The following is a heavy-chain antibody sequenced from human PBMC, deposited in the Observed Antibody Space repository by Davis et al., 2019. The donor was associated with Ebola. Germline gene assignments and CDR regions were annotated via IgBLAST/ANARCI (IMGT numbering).Heavy chain of an antibody. V-gene: IGHV3-21*01. D-gene: IGHD5-12*01. J-gene: IGHJ5*02. CDR1: GFTFSSYS. Sequence: GESLKISCAASGFTFSSYSMNWVRQAPGKGLEWVSSISSSSSYIYYADSVKGRFTISRDNAKNSLYLQMNSLRAEDTAVYYCARVLIGYSGYDFKADWFDPWGQGTLVTASS. CDR2: ISSSSSYI. CDR3: ARVLIGYSGYDFKADWFDP.